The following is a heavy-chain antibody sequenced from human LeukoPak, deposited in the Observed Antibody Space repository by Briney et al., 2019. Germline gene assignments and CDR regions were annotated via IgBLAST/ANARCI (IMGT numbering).Heavy chain of an antibody. V-gene: IGHV1-69*05. J-gene: IGHJ6*03. CDR3: ARVGRSRGSLPNSYYYMDV. D-gene: IGHD1-26*01. CDR1: GYTFTSYD. CDR2: IIPMFGSA. Sequence: ASVKVSCKASGYTFTSYDINWVRQATGQGLEWMGGIIPMFGSANYAQTFQDRVTITTDQSTSTAYMELSSLSSEDTAVYYCARVGRSRGSLPNSYYYMDVWGTGTTVTVSS.